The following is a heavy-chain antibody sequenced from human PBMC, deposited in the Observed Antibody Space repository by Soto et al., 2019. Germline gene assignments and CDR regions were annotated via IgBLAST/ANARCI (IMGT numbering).Heavy chain of an antibody. CDR2: ISYDGGIH. CDR3: AKEGITLAGTVLDY. Sequence: QVQLVESGGGVVQPGRSLRLSCAASGFTFSSYGMHWVRQAPGKGLEWVAVISYDGGIHYYADSAKGSFTISRDNSKNTLFLKQNCLTAADTSVYSGAKEGITLAGTVLDYWGKGALVAVSS. V-gene: IGHV3-30*18. D-gene: IGHD6-19*01. CDR1: GFTFSSYG. J-gene: IGHJ4*02.